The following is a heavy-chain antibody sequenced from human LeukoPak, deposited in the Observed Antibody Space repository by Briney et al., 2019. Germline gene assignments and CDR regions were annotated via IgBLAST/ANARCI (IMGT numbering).Heavy chain of an antibody. D-gene: IGHD6-19*01. CDR3: AGYSSGWTSEYFQH. V-gene: IGHV3-23*01. Sequence: GGSLRLSCAASGFTFSSYAMSWVRQAPGKGLEWVSAISGSGGSTYYADSVKGRFTISRDNSKNTLYLQMNSLRAEDTAVYYCAGYSSGWTSEYFQHWGQATLVTVSS. J-gene: IGHJ1*01. CDR1: GFTFSSYA. CDR2: ISGSGGST.